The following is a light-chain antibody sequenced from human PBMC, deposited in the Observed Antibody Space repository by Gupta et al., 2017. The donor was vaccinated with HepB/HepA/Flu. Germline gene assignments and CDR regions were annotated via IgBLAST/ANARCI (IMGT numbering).Light chain of an antibody. J-gene: IGLJ3*02. Sequence: VLTQPPSASGTPGQRVTISSSGSSSNIGSNTVYWYQQLPGTAPKLLIYSNNQRPSGVPDRFSGSKSGTSASLAISGLQSEDEADYYCAAWDDSLNGWVFGGGTKLTVL. CDR1: SSNIGSNT. CDR3: AAWDDSLNGWV. V-gene: IGLV1-44*01. CDR2: SNN.